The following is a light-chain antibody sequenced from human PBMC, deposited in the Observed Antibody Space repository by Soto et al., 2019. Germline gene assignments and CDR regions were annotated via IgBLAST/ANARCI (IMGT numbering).Light chain of an antibody. V-gene: IGKV3-15*01. CDR3: RQYNNMLLT. CDR2: GAS. Sequence: ELVMTQSPASLSVSPGERATLSCRASQRVSSDGAWYPPKPGQAPRLLIYGASTRATGIPARFSRSGSGTEITHTIMSLQSEDFADDYRRQYNNMLLTFGHGTKV. CDR1: QRVSSD. J-gene: IGKJ1*01.